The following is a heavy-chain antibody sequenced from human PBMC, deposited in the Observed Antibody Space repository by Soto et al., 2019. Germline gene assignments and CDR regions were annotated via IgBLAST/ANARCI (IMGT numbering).Heavy chain of an antibody. CDR1: GYTFTSYG. CDR3: AREYSSSGWFDP. V-gene: IGHV1-18*01. Sequence: ASVKVSCKASGYTFTSYGISWVLQAPGQGLEWMGWISAYNGNTNYAQKLQGRVTMTTDTSTSTAYMELRSLRSDNTAVYYCAREYSSSGWFDPWGQGTLVTVSS. CDR2: ISAYNGNT. D-gene: IGHD6-6*01. J-gene: IGHJ5*02.